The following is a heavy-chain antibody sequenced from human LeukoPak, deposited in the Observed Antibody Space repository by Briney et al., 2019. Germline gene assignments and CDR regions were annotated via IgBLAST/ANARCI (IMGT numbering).Heavy chain of an antibody. CDR3: AREFAAGI. V-gene: IGHV3-9*01. D-gene: IGHD6-13*01. Sequence: GGSLRLSCAVSGFTFDDYAMHWVRQVPGKDLEWVSGINWNSDSIGYADSVKGRFTTSRDNARNSLYLQMNSLRTDDTAVYYCAREFAAGIWGQGTLVTVSS. CDR1: GFTFDDYA. CDR2: INWNSDSI. J-gene: IGHJ4*02.